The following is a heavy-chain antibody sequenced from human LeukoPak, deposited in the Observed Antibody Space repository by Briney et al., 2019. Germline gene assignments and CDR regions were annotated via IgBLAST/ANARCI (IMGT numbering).Heavy chain of an antibody. CDR1: GFTFSIYN. V-gene: IGHV3-30*02. D-gene: IGHD3-16*01. Sequence: GGSLRLSCAASGFTFSIYNMHWVRQAPGKGLEWVTFIGHNGNDKYYADSVKGRFTISRDNSKNTLYLQMNSLTTEDTAVYYCARVLSGLGGSNWFDPWGQGTLVTVSS. CDR3: ARVLSGLGGSNWFDP. J-gene: IGHJ5*02. CDR2: IGHNGNDK.